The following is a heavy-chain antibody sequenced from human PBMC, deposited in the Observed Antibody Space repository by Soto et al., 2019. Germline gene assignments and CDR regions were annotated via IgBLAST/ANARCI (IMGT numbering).Heavy chain of an antibody. CDR1: GGSISGEGYY. CDR2: IHYSGST. Sequence: QVQLQESGPGLVEPSQTLSLTCTVSGGSISGEGYYWSWIRQYSGRGQKWIGYIHYSGSTYSNPSLKSRVTISVDTSKTQFFLKLTSVTAADTAVYYCARAWTATAGWANWFDRWGQGTLVTVSS. J-gene: IGHJ5*02. D-gene: IGHD6-13*01. CDR3: ARAWTATAGWANWFDR. V-gene: IGHV4-31*03.